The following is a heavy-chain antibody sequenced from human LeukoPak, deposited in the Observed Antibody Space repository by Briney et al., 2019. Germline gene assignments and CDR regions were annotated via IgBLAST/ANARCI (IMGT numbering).Heavy chain of an antibody. Sequence: PGGSLRLSCAASGFTFRSHGMQWVRQGPGKGQEWVATISHDGSDIFYVESGKGRFTISRDNSKTTVYLQMTGLRTDDTGVYYCARVRDPFRWTRTLDHWGQGTRVIVSS. D-gene: IGHD4-23*01. CDR1: GFTFRSHG. CDR3: ARVRDPFRWTRTLDH. CDR2: ISHDGSDI. V-gene: IGHV3-30*03. J-gene: IGHJ4*02.